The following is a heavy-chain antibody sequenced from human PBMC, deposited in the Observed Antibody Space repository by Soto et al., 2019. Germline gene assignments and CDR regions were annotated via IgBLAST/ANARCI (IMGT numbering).Heavy chain of an antibody. Sequence: QVHLVQSGAEVKKPGASVKVSCKGSGYAFTTYGITWVRQAPGQGLEWMGWISAHNGNTNYAQKLQGRVTVTRDTYRSTAYMELMSLRSDDTAVYYCARGRYGDYWGQGALVTVSS. CDR3: ARGRYGDY. D-gene: IGHD1-1*01. CDR2: ISAHNGNT. V-gene: IGHV1-18*01. J-gene: IGHJ4*02. CDR1: GYAFTTYG.